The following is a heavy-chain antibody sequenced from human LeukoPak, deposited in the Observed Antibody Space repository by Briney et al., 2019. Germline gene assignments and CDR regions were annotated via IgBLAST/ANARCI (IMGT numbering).Heavy chain of an antibody. CDR2: IYYSGST. J-gene: IGHJ6*02. Sequence: PSQTLSFTCTVSGGSISSGGYYWSWIRQHPGKGLEWIGYIYYSGSTYYNPSLKSRVTISVDTSKNQFSLKLSSVTAADTAVYYCASLSLGYCSSTSCYTNLYYYYGMDVWGQGTTVTVSS. CDR3: ASLSLGYCSSTSCYTNLYYYYGMDV. CDR1: GGSISSGGYY. D-gene: IGHD2-2*02. V-gene: IGHV4-31*03.